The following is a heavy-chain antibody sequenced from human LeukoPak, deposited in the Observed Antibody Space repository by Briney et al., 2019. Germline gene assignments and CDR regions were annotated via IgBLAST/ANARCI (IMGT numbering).Heavy chain of an antibody. V-gene: IGHV1-8*01. J-gene: IGHJ5*02. CDR2: MNPNSGNT. CDR3: ARGRVLLWFGENRNWFDP. CDR1: GYTFTSYD. D-gene: IGHD3-10*01. Sequence: ASVKVSCKASGYTFTSYDINWVRQATGQGLEWMGWMNPNSGNTGYAQKFQGRVTMTRNTSISTAYMELSSLRSEDTAVYYRARGRVLLWFGENRNWFDPWGQGTLVTVSS.